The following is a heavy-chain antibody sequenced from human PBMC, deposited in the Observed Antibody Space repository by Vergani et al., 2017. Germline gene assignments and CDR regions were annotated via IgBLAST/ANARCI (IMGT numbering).Heavy chain of an antibody. J-gene: IGHJ6*03. CDR1: GGSFNTYY. Sequence: QVQLEESGPGLVKPSETLSLTCTVSGGSFNTYYWSWIRQSPGKGLEWIGYIYSTGSTNYNPSLNSRVTMSVDTSKNQFSLKLSSVTAADTAVYYCARGDNYYDSSGYYPRYYYYMDVWGKGTTVTVSS. V-gene: IGHV4-59*08. D-gene: IGHD3-22*01. CDR2: IYSTGST. CDR3: ARGDNYYDSSGYYPRYYYYMDV.